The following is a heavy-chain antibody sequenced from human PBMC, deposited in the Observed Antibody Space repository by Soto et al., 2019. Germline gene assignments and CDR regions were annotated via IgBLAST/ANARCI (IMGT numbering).Heavy chain of an antibody. CDR2: INHSGST. J-gene: IGHJ4*02. D-gene: IGHD3-10*01. Sequence: QVQLQQWGAGLLKPSETLSLTCAVYGGSFSGYYWSWIRQPPGKGLEWIGEINHSGSTNYNPSLKVRVTISVDTSKNQFSLRLSSVTAGDTAVYYCARGRVTFDSWGKGTLVTVSS. V-gene: IGHV4-34*01. CDR3: ARGRVTFDS. CDR1: GGSFSGYY.